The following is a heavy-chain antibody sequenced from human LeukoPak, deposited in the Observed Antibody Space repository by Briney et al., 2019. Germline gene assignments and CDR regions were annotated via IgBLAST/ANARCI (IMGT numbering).Heavy chain of an antibody. Sequence: GGSLRLSCAASGFTFSDYYMAWIRLAPGKGLECVSYISDSSGNTNYADSVKGFFTISRDNAKNSLYLQMNRLKVEDTAVYYCARYGYGYGKPIDYWGQGTLVTVSS. V-gene: IGHV3-11*03. CDR2: ISDSSGNT. CDR1: GFTFSDYY. CDR3: ARYGYGYGKPIDY. D-gene: IGHD5-18*01. J-gene: IGHJ4*02.